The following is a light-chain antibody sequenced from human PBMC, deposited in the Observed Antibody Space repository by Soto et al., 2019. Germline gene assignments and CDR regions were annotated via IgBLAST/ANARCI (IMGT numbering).Light chain of an antibody. J-gene: IGLJ2*01. CDR1: SSDVGGYDF. CDR2: EVN. CDR3: SSYADTNNVL. Sequence: QSALTQPPSASGSPGQSVTISCTGTSSDVGGYDFVSWYQQHPGKAPKAMIYEVNKRPSGVPDRFSGSKAGNTASLTVSGLQAEDEADYYCSSYADTNNVLFGGGTKLTVL. V-gene: IGLV2-8*01.